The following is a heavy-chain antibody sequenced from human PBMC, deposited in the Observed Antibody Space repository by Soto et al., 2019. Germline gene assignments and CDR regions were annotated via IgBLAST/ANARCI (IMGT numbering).Heavy chain of an antibody. Sequence: QVHLQESGPGLVEPSGTLSLTCGASGGSIGPPDWWSWVRQSPGKGLEWLGDIYHSGTTNFNPSLKSRLTMSVDKSTNQCSLKLTSVTAADTAVYYCAKVGGVGSMKVFFDSWAQGILVTVTS. CDR2: IYHSGTT. CDR1: GGSIGPPDW. J-gene: IGHJ4*02. D-gene: IGHD3-16*01. CDR3: AKVGGVGSMKVFFDS. V-gene: IGHV4-4*02.